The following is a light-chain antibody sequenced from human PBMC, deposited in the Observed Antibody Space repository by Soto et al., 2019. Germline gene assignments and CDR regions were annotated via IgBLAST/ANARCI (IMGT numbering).Light chain of an antibody. CDR2: KVS. V-gene: IGKV2-30*01. J-gene: IGKJ1*01. CDR3: MQNTHWRWT. Sequence: DVVLTQSPLFLPVTLGQPASISCRSSQSLVYSDGNTYLHWFQQRPGQSPRRLIYKVSNRDSGVPDRFSGSGSGTDFTLKISRVEAEDGGVYYCMQNTHWRWTFGQGTKVEIK. CDR1: QSLVYSDGNTY.